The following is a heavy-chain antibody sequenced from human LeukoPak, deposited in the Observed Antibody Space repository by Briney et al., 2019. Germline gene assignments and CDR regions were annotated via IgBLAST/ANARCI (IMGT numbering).Heavy chain of an antibody. J-gene: IGHJ4*02. D-gene: IGHD3-10*01. Sequence: SVKVSCKASGGTFSSYAISWVRQAPGQGLEWMGRIIPILGIANYAQKFQGRVTITADKSTSTAYMELSSLRSEDTAVYYCARENYYGSGPTDYWGQGTLVTVSS. CDR1: GGTFSSYA. CDR2: IIPILGIA. V-gene: IGHV1-69*04. CDR3: ARENYYGSGPTDY.